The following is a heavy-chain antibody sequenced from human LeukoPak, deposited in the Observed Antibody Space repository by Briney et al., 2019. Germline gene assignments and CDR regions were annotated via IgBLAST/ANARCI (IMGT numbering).Heavy chain of an antibody. CDR1: GGSISSYY. J-gene: IGHJ5*02. Sequence: SETLSLTCTVSGGSISSYYWSWIRQPPGKGLEWIGYIYYSGSTNYNPSLKSRVTISVDTSKNQFSLKLSSVTAADTAVYYCASRYSPVVSSRPNNWFDPWGQGTLVTVSS. V-gene: IGHV4-59*12. D-gene: IGHD3-16*02. CDR2: IYYSGST. CDR3: ASRYSPVVSSRPNNWFDP.